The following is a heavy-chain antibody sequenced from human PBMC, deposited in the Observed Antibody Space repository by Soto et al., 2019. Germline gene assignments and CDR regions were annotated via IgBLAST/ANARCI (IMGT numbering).Heavy chain of an antibody. V-gene: IGHV5-10-1*01. CDR1: GYSFTSYW. Sequence: GESPKISCKASGYSFTSYWFSWVRQMPGKGLEWMGRIDPSDSYTNYSRPFQGHVTISADKSISTAYLQWSSLKASDTAMYYCARDSHCTNGVCTIDYWGQGTLVTVSS. D-gene: IGHD2-8*01. CDR3: ARDSHCTNGVCTIDY. J-gene: IGHJ4*02. CDR2: IDPSDSYT.